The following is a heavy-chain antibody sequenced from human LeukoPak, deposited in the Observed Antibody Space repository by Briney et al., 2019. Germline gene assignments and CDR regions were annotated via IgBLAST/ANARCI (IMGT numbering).Heavy chain of an antibody. V-gene: IGHV1-24*01. Sequence: GASVKVSCKVSGDTLTEVPIHWVRQAPGKGLEWMGGFNPEDGETIYAQKFQGRVTMTEDTSTDTAYMELSSLRSEDTAVYYCANLFLITPDYWGQGTLVTFSS. J-gene: IGHJ4*02. CDR3: ANLFLITPDY. D-gene: IGHD3-16*01. CDR2: FNPEDGET. CDR1: GDTLTEVP.